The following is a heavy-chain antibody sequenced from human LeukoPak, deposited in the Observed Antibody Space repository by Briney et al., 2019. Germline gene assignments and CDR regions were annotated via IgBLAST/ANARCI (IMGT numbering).Heavy chain of an antibody. D-gene: IGHD3-22*01. CDR2: ISSSSSYI. J-gene: IGHJ4*02. Sequence: GGSLRLSCAASGFTFSSYSMNWVRQAPGKGLEWVSSISSSSSYIYYADSVKGRFTISRDNAKNSLYLQMNSLRAEDTAVYYCARGPYYYDSRDSYYFDYWGQGTLATVSS. CDR1: GFTFSSYS. V-gene: IGHV3-21*01. CDR3: ARGPYYYDSRDSYYFDY.